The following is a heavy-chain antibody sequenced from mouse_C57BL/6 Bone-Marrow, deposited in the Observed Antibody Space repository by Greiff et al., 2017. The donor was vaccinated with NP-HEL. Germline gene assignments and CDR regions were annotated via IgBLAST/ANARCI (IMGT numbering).Heavy chain of an antibody. J-gene: IGHJ2*01. CDR2: ISRGGSYT. V-gene: IGHV5-6*01. Sequence: EVHLVESGGDLVKPGGSLKLSCAASGFTFSSYGMSWVRQTPDKRLEWVATISRGGSYTYYPDSVKGRFTFSRDNAKNTLYMQMSSLKSEDTAMYYGERQRRYSIYFDGWGQGTTLTVSS. CDR3: ERQRRYSIYFDG. D-gene: IGHD2-5*01. CDR1: GFTFSSYG.